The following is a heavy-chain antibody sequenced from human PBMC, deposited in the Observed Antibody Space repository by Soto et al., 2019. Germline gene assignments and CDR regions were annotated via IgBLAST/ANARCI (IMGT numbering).Heavy chain of an antibody. CDR1: GGSISSYY. CDR3: ARWAYYYGSGSYYNVPNYYYYGMDV. D-gene: IGHD3-10*01. V-gene: IGHV4-59*01. CDR2: IYYSGST. J-gene: IGHJ6*02. Sequence: SETLSPTCTVSGGSISSYYWSWIRQPPGKGLEWIGYIYYSGSTNYNPSLKSRVTISVDTSKNQFSLKLSSVTAADTAVYYCARWAYYYGSGSYYNVPNYYYYGMDVWGQGTTVTVS.